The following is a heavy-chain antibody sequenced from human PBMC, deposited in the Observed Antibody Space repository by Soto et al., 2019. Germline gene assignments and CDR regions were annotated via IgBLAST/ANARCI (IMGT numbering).Heavy chain of an antibody. CDR3: ARDSGVLEPYNWFDP. CDR1: GFTFSDYY. CDR2: ISSSSSYT. Sequence: QVQLVESGGGLVKPGGYLRLSCAASGFTFSDYYMSWIRQAPGKGLEWVSYISSSSSYTNYADSVKDRFTISRDNAKNSLYLQVNGLRAEDTAVYYCARDSGVLEPYNWFDPWGQGTLVTVSS. D-gene: IGHD1-1*01. V-gene: IGHV3-11*05. J-gene: IGHJ5*02.